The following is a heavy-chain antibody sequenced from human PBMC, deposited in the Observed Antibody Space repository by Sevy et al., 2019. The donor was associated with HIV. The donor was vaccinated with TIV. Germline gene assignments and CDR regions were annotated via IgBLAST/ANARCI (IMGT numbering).Heavy chain of an antibody. CDR1: GGSISSGGYY. Sequence: SETLSLTCTVSGGSISSGGYYWSWIRQHPGKGLEWIGYIYYSGSTYYNPSLKSLVTISVDTSKNQFSLKLSSVTAADTAVYYCARDSSYCSGGSCYPGVYYYGMDVWGQGTTVTVSS. J-gene: IGHJ6*02. V-gene: IGHV4-31*01. CDR3: ARDSSYCSGGSCYPGVYYYGMDV. CDR2: IYYSGST. D-gene: IGHD2-15*01.